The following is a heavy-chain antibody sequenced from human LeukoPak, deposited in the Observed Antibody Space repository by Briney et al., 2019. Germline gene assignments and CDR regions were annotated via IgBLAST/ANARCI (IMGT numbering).Heavy chain of an antibody. D-gene: IGHD2-15*01. CDR3: AAGRGYGEFQY. Sequence: ASVTLSCTASGYTFTDYYMHWVRQAPGQGLEWMGWINPDSGGTNYAQTFQGRVTMTRDTSTNTVDMELSSLIPDDTAVYYCAAGRGYGEFQYWGQGTLVTVSS. CDR1: GYTFTDYY. J-gene: IGHJ4*02. V-gene: IGHV1-2*02. CDR2: INPDSGGT.